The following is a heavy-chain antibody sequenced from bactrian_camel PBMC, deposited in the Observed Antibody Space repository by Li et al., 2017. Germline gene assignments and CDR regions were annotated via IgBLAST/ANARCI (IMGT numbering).Heavy chain of an antibody. V-gene: IGHV3-2*01. CDR2: IYSGGGSI. Sequence: HVQLVESGGGLVQPGGSLKLSCTASGFLFNSAFMSWVRQAPGKGLEWVSSIYSGGGSIYYADSRKGRFTISRDNAKNTLYLQMNSLKPEDTAVYYCAADGPRGYNSDIALHSRGVRFDDEGQGTQVTVS. CDR1: GFLFNSAF. D-gene: IGHD1*01. J-gene: IGHJ4*01.